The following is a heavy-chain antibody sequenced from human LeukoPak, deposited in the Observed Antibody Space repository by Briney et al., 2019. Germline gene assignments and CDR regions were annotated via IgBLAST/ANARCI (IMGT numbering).Heavy chain of an antibody. V-gene: IGHV4-59*08. J-gene: IGHJ4*02. CDR3: ARHDYGSASYLDH. D-gene: IGHD3-10*01. CDR2: ISNSGST. Sequence: SETLSLTCTVSGGSISSYYWSWIRQPPGKGLEWIGYISNSGSTNYNASLKSRVTVSVDTSMNQLSLRLTSVTAADTAVYYCARHDYGSASYLDHWGQGTLVTVSS. CDR1: GGSISSYY.